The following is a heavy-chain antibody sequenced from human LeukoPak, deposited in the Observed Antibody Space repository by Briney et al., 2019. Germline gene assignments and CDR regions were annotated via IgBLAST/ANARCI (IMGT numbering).Heavy chain of an antibody. D-gene: IGHD4-23*01. J-gene: IGHJ6*02. V-gene: IGHV3-53*01. CDR1: GFTFSNYW. Sequence: GGSLRLSCVFSGFTFSNYWMSWVRQAPGKGLEWVSVIYSGGSTYYADSVKGRFTISRDNSKNTLYLQMNSLRAEDTAVYYCAGTNGNDYGGNYYGMDVWGQGTTVTVSS. CDR2: IYSGGST. CDR3: AGTNGNDYGGNYYGMDV.